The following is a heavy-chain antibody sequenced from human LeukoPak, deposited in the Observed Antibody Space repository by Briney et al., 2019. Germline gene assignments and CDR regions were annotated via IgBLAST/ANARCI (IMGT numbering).Heavy chain of an antibody. CDR2: IIPIFGTA. Sequence: ASVKVSCKASGGTFSSYAISWVRQAPGQGLEWMGGIIPIFGTANYAQKFQGRVTITADESTSTAYMELSSLRSEDTAVYYCARDPDYVWGSPFYWGQGTLVTVSS. J-gene: IGHJ4*02. CDR1: GGTFSSYA. CDR3: ARDPDYVWGSPFY. D-gene: IGHD3-16*01. V-gene: IGHV1-69*01.